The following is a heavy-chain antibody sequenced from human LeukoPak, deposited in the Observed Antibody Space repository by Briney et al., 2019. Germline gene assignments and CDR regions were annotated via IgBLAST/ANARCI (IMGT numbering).Heavy chain of an antibody. CDR1: GYTFTGYY. D-gene: IGHD3-22*01. V-gene: IGHV1-2*02. CDR3: ASLTDSSGYYYVY. J-gene: IGHJ4*02. Sequence: ASVKVSCKASGYTFTGYYMHWVRQAPGQGLEWMGWINPNSGGTKYAEKFQGRVTMTRDTSISTAYMELSRLRSDDTAVYYCASLTDSSGYYYVYWGQGTLVTVSS. CDR2: INPNSGGT.